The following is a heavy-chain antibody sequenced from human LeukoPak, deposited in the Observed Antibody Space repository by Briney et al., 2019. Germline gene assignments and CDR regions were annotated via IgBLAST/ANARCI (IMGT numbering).Heavy chain of an antibody. CDR1: GFSFSSYN. D-gene: IGHD3-10*02. Sequence: GGSLRLSCAASGFSFSSYNMNWLRQAPGKGLEWVSYISISSSLAYYADSVKGRFTISRDNGKNSLYLQMNSLRAEDTAVYYCAELGITMIGGVRGKGTTVTISS. CDR3: AELGITMIGGV. CDR2: ISISSSLA. V-gene: IGHV3-48*01. J-gene: IGHJ6*04.